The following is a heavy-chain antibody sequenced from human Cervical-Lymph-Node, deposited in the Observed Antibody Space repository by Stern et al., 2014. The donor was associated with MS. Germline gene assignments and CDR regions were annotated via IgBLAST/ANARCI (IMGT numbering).Heavy chain of an antibody. V-gene: IGHV3-33*01. CDR1: GFSFSRYG. D-gene: IGHD3-22*01. J-gene: IGHJ4*02. Sequence: QVQLVESGGGVVQPGRSLRLSCVASGFSFSRYGMHWVRQAPDRGLEWGAVIWYDETDNYYADSVKGRFTISRDDSKNTMYLQMNNVRVEDTAVYFCARSRLTDYDSSGFDYWGQGTLVTVSS. CDR2: IWYDETDN. CDR3: ARSRLTDYDSSGFDY.